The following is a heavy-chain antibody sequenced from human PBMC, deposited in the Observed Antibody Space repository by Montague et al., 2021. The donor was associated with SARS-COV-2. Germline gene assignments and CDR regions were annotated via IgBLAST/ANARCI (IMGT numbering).Heavy chain of an antibody. CDR3: AAANTGTSYGAPYYFDS. J-gene: IGHJ4*02. CDR2: LYYSGST. V-gene: IGHV4-59*01. Sequence: SETLSLTCTVSGGSISSYYWSWIRQPPGKGLEWIGYLYYSGSTKYNPSLKSRVTMSVDTSKNQFSLSLTSVTAADTALYYCAAANTGTSYGAPYYFDSWGPGTLVTVSA. CDR1: GGSISSYY. D-gene: IGHD1/OR15-1a*01.